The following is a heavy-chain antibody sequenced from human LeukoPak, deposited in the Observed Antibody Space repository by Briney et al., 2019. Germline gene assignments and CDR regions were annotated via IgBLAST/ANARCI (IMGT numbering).Heavy chain of an antibody. V-gene: IGHV3-23*01. CDR2: ISGSGGST. D-gene: IGHD2-2*02. J-gene: IGHJ5*02. Sequence: PGGSLRLSCAASGFTFSSYAMSWVRQAPGKGVEWVSAISGSGGSTYYADSVKGRFTISRDNSKNTLYLQMNSLRAEDTAVYYCAKGGYCSSTSCYTSWFDPWGQGTLVTVSS. CDR1: GFTFSSYA. CDR3: AKGGYCSSTSCYTSWFDP.